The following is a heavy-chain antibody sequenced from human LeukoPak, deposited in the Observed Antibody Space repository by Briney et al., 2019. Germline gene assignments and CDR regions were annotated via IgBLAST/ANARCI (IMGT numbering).Heavy chain of an antibody. V-gene: IGHV5-51*01. Sequence: GESLKISCQGSGYSFTSSWIGWARQMPGKGLEWMAIINPGDSDTRYSPSFQGQVTISADKSISTVYLQRGSLKASDTAMYYCARQPGAGWFDPWGQGTLVTVSS. J-gene: IGHJ5*02. D-gene: IGHD3-10*01. CDR2: INPGDSDT. CDR3: ARQPGAGWFDP. CDR1: GYSFTSSW.